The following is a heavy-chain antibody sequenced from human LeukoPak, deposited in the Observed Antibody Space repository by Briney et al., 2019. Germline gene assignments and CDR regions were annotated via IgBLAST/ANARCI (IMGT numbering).Heavy chain of an antibody. D-gene: IGHD3-16*02. CDR2: ITDDGYNT. CDR3: AKRPSGDYVWGSYRHPRDY. Sequence: TGGSLRLSCAASGFTFSAFAMTWVRQAPGKGLEWVSTITDDGYNTYSADSVKGRFTISRDNSKNTLYLQMNSLRAEDTAVYYCAKRPSGDYVWGSYRHPRDYWGQGTLVTVSS. J-gene: IGHJ4*02. V-gene: IGHV3-23*01. CDR1: GFTFSAFA.